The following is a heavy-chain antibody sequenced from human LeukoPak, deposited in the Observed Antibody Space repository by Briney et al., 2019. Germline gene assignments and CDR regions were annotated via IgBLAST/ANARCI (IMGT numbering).Heavy chain of an antibody. D-gene: IGHD5-12*01. Sequence: PGGSLRLSCAASGFTFSSYEMNWVRQAPGKGLEWVSYTTTSGGTIYYTDSVKGRFTVSRDNAKNSLYLQMNSLRAEDTAVYYCARSDTGYSCYDRTFVSLDYWGQGALVTVSS. CDR2: TTTSGGTI. J-gene: IGHJ4*02. V-gene: IGHV3-48*03. CDR1: GFTFSSYE. CDR3: ARSDTGYSCYDRTFVSLDY.